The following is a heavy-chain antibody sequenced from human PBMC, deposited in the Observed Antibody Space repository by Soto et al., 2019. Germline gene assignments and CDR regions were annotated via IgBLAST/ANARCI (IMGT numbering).Heavy chain of an antibody. D-gene: IGHD6-19*01. CDR3: ARGGRWLGRFDY. Sequence: ASVKVSCKASGYTFTGYYMHWVRQAPGQGLEWMGWINPNSGGTNYAQKLQGRVTMTRDTSMSTAYMELSRLRSDDTAVYYCARGGRWLGRFDYWGQGTLVTVSS. CDR1: GYTFTGYY. V-gene: IGHV1-2*02. J-gene: IGHJ4*02. CDR2: INPNSGGT.